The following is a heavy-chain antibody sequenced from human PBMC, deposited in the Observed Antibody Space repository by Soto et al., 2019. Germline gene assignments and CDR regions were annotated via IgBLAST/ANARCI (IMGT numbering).Heavy chain of an antibody. J-gene: IGHJ4*02. V-gene: IGHV5-51*01. CDR2: IYPGDSDT. CDR3: ARPYDFWSGYYDY. CDR1: GYSFTSYW. Sequence: GESLKISCKGSGYSFTSYWIGWVRQMPGKGLEWMGIIYPGDSDTRYSPSFQGQDTISADKSISTAYLQWSSLKASDTAMYYCARPYDFWSGYYDYWGQGTLVTVSS. D-gene: IGHD3-3*01.